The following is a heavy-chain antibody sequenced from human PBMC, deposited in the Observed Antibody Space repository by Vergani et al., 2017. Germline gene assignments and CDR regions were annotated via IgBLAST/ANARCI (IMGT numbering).Heavy chain of an antibody. V-gene: IGHV3-23*01. CDR1: VFTFSTYA. D-gene: IGHD1-26*01. CDR3: VTDAGRYENCFDS. J-gene: IGHJ5*01. CDR2: LTGGGGST. Sequence: EVKLLESGGSLKQPGGSVRLSCAASVFTFSTYAMHWVRQAPGTGLEWVSALTGGGGSTYYADSFKGRFIISRDNSRDTLYLQMNSLRPEDTATYYCVTDAGRYENCFDSWGQGTLVTVAS.